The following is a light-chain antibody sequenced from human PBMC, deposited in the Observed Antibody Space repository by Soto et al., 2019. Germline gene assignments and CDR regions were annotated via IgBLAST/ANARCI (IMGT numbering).Light chain of an antibody. Sequence: QSALTQSASVSGSPGQSITISCTGTSSDVGGYNYVSWYQQHPGKAPKLMIYDVSNRPSGVSNRFSGSKSGNTASLTISGLQAEDEADYYCSSYTSSSTFYVFGTGPQLTVL. V-gene: IGLV2-14*01. CDR3: SSYTSSSTFYV. CDR1: SSDVGGYNY. CDR2: DVS. J-gene: IGLJ1*01.